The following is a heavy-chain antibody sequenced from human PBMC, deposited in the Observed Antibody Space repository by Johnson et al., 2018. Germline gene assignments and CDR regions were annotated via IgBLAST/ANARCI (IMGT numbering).Heavy chain of an antibody. Sequence: QVQLVESGGGVVQXGRSLRLSCAASGFTFSSYAMHWVRQAPGQGLEWVAVISYDGSNKYYADSVKGRFTIARDNSKNPLYLQMNSLRAEDTAVYYCARDYGSSGHGYMDVWGKGTTVTVSS. CDR1: GFTFSSYA. J-gene: IGHJ6*03. D-gene: IGHD6-19*01. CDR2: ISYDGSNK. V-gene: IGHV3-30-3*01. CDR3: ARDYGSSGHGYMDV.